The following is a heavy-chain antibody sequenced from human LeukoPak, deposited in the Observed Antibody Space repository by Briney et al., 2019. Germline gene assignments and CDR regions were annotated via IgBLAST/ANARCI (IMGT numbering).Heavy chain of an antibody. CDR3: ARAGPSSSSWIPGGYFDL. CDR1: GGTFSSYA. J-gene: IGHJ2*01. CDR2: IIPIFGTA. Sequence: GSSVKVSCKASGGTFSSYAISWVRQAPGQGLEWMGGIIPIFGTANYAQKFQGRVTITADESTSTAYMELSSLRSEDTAVYYCARAGPSSSSWIPGGYFDLWGRGTLVTVSS. V-gene: IGHV1-69*01. D-gene: IGHD6-13*01.